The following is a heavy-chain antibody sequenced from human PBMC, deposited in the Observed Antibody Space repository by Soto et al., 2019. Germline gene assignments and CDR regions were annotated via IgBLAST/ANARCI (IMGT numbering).Heavy chain of an antibody. D-gene: IGHD2-2*01. CDR3: ARDVGSSHGPGHPHYFDY. CDR1: GFTLSTYA. Sequence: GGSLRLSCAASGFTLSTYAMSWIRQTPEKGLEWVSAISGSAVTTYYADSVQGRFTISRDDSKNTLYLQMNSLRAEDTALYYCARDVGSSHGPGHPHYFDYWGQGTLVTVSS. J-gene: IGHJ4*02. CDR2: ISGSAVTT. V-gene: IGHV3-23*01.